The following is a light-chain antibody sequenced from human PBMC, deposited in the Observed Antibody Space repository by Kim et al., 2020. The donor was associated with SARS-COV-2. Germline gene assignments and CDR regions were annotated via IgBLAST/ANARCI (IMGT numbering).Light chain of an antibody. CDR2: QNT. CDR3: QAWDSSTGVV. J-gene: IGLJ2*01. CDR1: KLGDKY. V-gene: IGLV3-1*01. Sequence: SYELTQPPSVPVSPGQTANITCSGDKLGDKYACWYQQKPGQSPVLVIYQNTKRPSGIPERFSGSNSGNTATLTISGTQAMDEADYYCQAWDSSTGVVFGGGTQLTVL.